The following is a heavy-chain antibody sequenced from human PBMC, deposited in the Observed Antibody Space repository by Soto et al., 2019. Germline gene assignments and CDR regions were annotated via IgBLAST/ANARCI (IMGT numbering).Heavy chain of an antibody. V-gene: IGHV3-15*01. Sequence: EVQLVQSGGDLVKPGGSLRLSCAASGFTFSNAWLTWVRQAPGKGLEWVGRIKRYTEGAATDYVAPVKGRFTISRDDSKNTVYLQMNSLNTEDTAVYYWTSENWGRGDFWGQGTLVTVSS. J-gene: IGHJ4*02. CDR3: TSENWGRGDF. CDR2: IKRYTEGAAT. CDR1: GFTFSNAW. D-gene: IGHD7-27*01.